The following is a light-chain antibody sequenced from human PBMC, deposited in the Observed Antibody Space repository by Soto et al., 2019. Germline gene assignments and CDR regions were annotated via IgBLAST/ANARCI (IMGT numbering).Light chain of an antibody. J-gene: IGKJ2*01. CDR1: QSVLYSSNNKNF. CDR2: WAS. CDR3: QQYYTTPYT. Sequence: DIVMIQSPDSLAVSLGERATINCKSSQSVLYSSNNKNFLTWYQQKPGQPPKLLIYWASTRESGVPDRISGSGSGSDFTLTISSLQAEDVAVYYCQQYYTTPYTFGQGTKLEIK. V-gene: IGKV4-1*01.